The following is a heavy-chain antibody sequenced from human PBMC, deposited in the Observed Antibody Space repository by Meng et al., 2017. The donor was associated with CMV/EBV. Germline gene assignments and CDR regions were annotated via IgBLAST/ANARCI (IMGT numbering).Heavy chain of an antibody. J-gene: IGHJ6*02. D-gene: IGHD2-2*01. Sequence: ASVKVSCKTSGYTFTDYYMHWVRQAPGQGLTWMGWINPNSGGTKYAQKLQGRVTMTTDTSTSTAYMELRSLRSDDTAVYYCASCVSTSCYYYYGMDVWGQGTTVTVSS. V-gene: IGHV1-2*02. CDR1: GYTFTDYY. CDR3: ASCVSTSCYYYYGMDV. CDR2: INPNSGGT.